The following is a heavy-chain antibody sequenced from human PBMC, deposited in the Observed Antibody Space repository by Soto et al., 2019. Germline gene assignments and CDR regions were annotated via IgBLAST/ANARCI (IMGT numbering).Heavy chain of an antibody. D-gene: IGHD3-22*01. Sequence: EVQLLESGGGLVQPGGFLRLSCAASGLTSSNYAMSWVRQAPGKGLEWVSSIGGRGDITYYAESVQGRFTISRDISKNALYLLMNSLRVDDTAINYCANYYDSSGYPHGFFQHWGQGTLVTVSS. J-gene: IGHJ1*01. V-gene: IGHV3-23*01. CDR2: IGGRGDIT. CDR3: ANYYDSSGYPHGFFQH. CDR1: GLTSSNYA.